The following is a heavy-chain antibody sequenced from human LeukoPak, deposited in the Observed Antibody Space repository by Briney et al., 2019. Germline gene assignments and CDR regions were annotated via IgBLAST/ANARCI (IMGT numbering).Heavy chain of an antibody. CDR3: ARGRSSTSLYYYYMDV. J-gene: IGHJ6*03. V-gene: IGHV1-69*01. D-gene: IGHD2-2*01. CDR2: IIPIFGTA. Sequence: GASVKVSCKASGGTFSSYAISWVRQAPGQGLEWMGGIIPIFGTANYAQKFQGRVTITADESTSTAYMELSSLRSEDTAVYYCARGRSSTSLYYYYMDVWGKGTTVTVSS. CDR1: GGTFSSYA.